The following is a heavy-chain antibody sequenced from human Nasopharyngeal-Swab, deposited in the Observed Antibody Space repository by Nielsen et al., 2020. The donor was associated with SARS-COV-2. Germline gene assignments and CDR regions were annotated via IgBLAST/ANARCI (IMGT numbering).Heavy chain of an antibody. Sequence: ETLSLTCAASGFTFSSYWMHWVRQAPGKGLVWVSRINSDGSSTGYADSVKGRFTISRDNAKNTLYLQMNSLRAEDTAVYYCARDKVVVVPAAIYYYGMDVWGQGTTVTVSS. CDR2: INSDGSST. J-gene: IGHJ6*02. CDR1: GFTFSSYW. D-gene: IGHD2-2*01. CDR3: ARDKVVVVPAAIYYYGMDV. V-gene: IGHV3-74*01.